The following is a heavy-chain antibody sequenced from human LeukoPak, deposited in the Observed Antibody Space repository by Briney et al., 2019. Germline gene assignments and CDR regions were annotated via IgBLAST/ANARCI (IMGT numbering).Heavy chain of an antibody. CDR1: GDSISSYY. CDR3: ARFRGSAKGDY. CDR2: LYYSGSN. V-gene: IGHV4-59*01. D-gene: IGHD3-10*01. J-gene: IGHJ4*02. Sequence: PSATLSLTCTVSGDSISSYYWSWIRQPPGKGLEWIGYLYYSGSNNYNPSLKSRVTISVDMSKNQFSLKLSSVTAADTAAYYCARFRGSAKGDYWGQGTLVTVSS.